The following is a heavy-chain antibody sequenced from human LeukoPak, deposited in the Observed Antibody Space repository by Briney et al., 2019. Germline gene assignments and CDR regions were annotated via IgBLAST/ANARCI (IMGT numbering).Heavy chain of an antibody. CDR1: GYTFTSYD. D-gene: IGHD3-3*01. Sequence: ASVKVSCKASGYTFTSYDINWVRQATGQGLEWMGWMNPNSGNTGYAQKFQGRVTMTRDTSISTAYMELSRLRSDDTAVYYCARVGLIQLFGVFDPWGQGTLVTVSS. V-gene: IGHV1-8*01. CDR3: ARVGLIQLFGVFDP. J-gene: IGHJ5*02. CDR2: MNPNSGNT.